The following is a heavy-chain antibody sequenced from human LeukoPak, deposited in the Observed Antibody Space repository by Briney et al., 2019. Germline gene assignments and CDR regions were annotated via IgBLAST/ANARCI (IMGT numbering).Heavy chain of an antibody. CDR2: ISGSGGST. Sequence: PGGSLRLSCAASGFTFSSYGMSWVRQHPGEVLEWCLAISGSGGSTYYAHSVKGRFTMSRDNSKNTLYLKMNSLRAEDTAVYYCAIGGSSWDPFDYWGQGTLVTVSS. J-gene: IGHJ4*02. D-gene: IGHD6-13*01. CDR3: AIGGSSWDPFDY. CDR1: GFTFSSYG. V-gene: IGHV3-23*01.